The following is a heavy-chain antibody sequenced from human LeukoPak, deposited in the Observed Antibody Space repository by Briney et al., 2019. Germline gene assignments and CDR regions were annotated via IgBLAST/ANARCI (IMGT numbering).Heavy chain of an antibody. J-gene: IGHJ3*02. CDR3: ARDSAARSGSYSHAFDI. CDR1: GYTFTGYY. CDR2: INPNSGGT. V-gene: IGHV1-2*02. D-gene: IGHD1-26*01. Sequence: GALVKVSCKASGYTFTGYYMHWVRQAPGQGLEWMGWINPNSGGTNYAQKFQGRVTMTRDTSISTAYMELSRLRSDDTAVYYCARDSAARSGSYSHAFDIWGQGTMVTVSS.